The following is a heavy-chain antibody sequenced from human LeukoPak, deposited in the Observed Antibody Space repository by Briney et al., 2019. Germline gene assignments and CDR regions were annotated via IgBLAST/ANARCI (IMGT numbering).Heavy chain of an antibody. CDR3: ARHGGSLGYFGY. V-gene: IGHV4-59*08. CDR1: GGSISTYY. Sequence: SETLSLSCSLSGGSISTYYWSWIRQTPGKGLQWIGYVYDSGTTNYNPSLERRVTISSDASKNVLSLNVRSVTAADTAIYYCARHGGSLGYFGYWGQGTLVTVAS. CDR2: VYDSGTT. D-gene: IGHD3-16*01. J-gene: IGHJ4*02.